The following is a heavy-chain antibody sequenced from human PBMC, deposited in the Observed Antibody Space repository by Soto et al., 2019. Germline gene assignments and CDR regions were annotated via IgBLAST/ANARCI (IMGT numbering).Heavy chain of an antibody. Sequence: SETLSLTCTVSGCSISSYYWSWIRQPSGKGLEWIGYIYYSGSTNYNPSLKSRVTTSVDTSKNQFSLKLSSVTAADTAVYYCARQVGGWAPWYFDYWGQGTLVTVS. CDR3: ARQVGGWAPWYFDY. CDR1: GCSISSYY. V-gene: IGHV4-59*08. CDR2: IYYSGST. D-gene: IGHD6-19*01. J-gene: IGHJ4*02.